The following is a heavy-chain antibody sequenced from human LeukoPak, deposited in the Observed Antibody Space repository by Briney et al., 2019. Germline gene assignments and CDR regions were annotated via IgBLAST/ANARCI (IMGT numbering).Heavy chain of an antibody. V-gene: IGHV3-74*01. CDR1: GFTFSNSW. CDR2: VSSDGNSI. J-gene: IGHJ4*02. CDR3: ARWRANYYFDY. Sequence: GESLRLSCAASGFTFSNSWMLWVRQAPGKGLVWVSRVSSDGNSINYADSVKGRFTISRDNAKNTLYLRMNSLRAEDTAVYYCARWRANYYFDYWGRGTLVSVSS. D-gene: IGHD3-16*01.